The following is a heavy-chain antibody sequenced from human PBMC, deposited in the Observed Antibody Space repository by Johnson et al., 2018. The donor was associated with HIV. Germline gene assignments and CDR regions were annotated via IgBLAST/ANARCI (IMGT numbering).Heavy chain of an antibody. CDR3: AKDVGNYLPNAFDV. Sequence: VQLVESGGGLVKPGGSLRLSCAASGFTFSDYYMSWIRQAPGKGLEWVTFIRYVGNNKYYADSVNGRFTISRDNSKNTLYLQMNSLRTEDTAVYYCAKDVGNYLPNAFDVWGQGTMVTVSS. CDR2: IRYVGNNK. J-gene: IGHJ3*01. CDR1: GFTFSDYY. V-gene: IGHV3-30*02. D-gene: IGHD3-22*01.